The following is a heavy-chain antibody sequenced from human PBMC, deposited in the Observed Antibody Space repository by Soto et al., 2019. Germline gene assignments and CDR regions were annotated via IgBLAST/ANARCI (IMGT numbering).Heavy chain of an antibody. CDR1: GFTFSSYA. CDR3: AKEGKVGARAYFDY. J-gene: IGHJ4*02. CDR2: ISGSGGST. V-gene: IGHV3-23*01. Sequence: GGSLRLSCAASGFTFSSYAMSWVRQAPGKGLEWVSTISGSGGSTNYADSVKGRFTISGDNSKNMLYLQMNSLRAEDTAVYYCAKEGKVGARAYFDYWGQGTLVTVSS. D-gene: IGHD1-26*01.